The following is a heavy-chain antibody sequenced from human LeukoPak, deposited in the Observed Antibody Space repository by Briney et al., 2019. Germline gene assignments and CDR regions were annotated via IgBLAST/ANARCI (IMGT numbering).Heavy chain of an antibody. J-gene: IGHJ4*02. V-gene: IGHV3-23*01. CDR3: AKQPVLKGIAAAGATIPY. CDR1: GFTFSSYA. Sequence: GGSLRLSCAASGFTFSSYAMSWVRQAPGKGLEWVSAISGSGGSTYYADSVKGRFTISRDNSKNTLYLQMNSLRAEDTAVYYCAKQPVLKGIAAAGATIPYWGQGTLVTVSS. CDR2: ISGSGGST. D-gene: IGHD6-13*01.